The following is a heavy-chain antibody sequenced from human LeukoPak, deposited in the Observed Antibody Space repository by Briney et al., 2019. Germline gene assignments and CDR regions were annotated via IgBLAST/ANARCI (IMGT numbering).Heavy chain of an antibody. CDR1: GYTLTELS. CDR2: FDPEDGET. D-gene: IGHD3-22*01. J-gene: IGHJ1*01. Sequence: ASVKVSCKVSGYTLTELSMHWVRQAPGEGLEWMGGFDPEDGETIYAQKFQGRVTMTEDTSTDTAYMELSSLRSEDTAVYYCATAEHYYDSSGYYVPYFQHWGQGTLVTVSS. V-gene: IGHV1-24*01. CDR3: ATAEHYYDSSGYYVPYFQH.